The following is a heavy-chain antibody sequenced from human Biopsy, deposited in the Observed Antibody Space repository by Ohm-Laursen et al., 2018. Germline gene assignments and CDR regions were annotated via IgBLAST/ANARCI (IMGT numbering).Heavy chain of an antibody. J-gene: IGHJ3*02. CDR3: ARPTNARAGGAPFDI. CDR1: GFSFSSYG. V-gene: IGHV3-33*01. D-gene: IGHD1-1*01. Sequence: SLRLSCTASGFSFSSYGMHWVRQAPGKGLEWVAVLWYDGTNKYYADSVKGRFTVSRDNSKDTLYLQMNSLRAEDTAMYYCARPTNARAGGAPFDIWGQGTMVTVSS. CDR2: LWYDGTNK.